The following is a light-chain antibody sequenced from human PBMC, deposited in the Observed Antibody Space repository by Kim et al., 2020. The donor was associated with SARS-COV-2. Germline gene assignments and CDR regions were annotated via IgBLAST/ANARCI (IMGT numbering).Light chain of an antibody. CDR1: ESLLHNDGSTY. J-gene: IGKJ2*01. CDR2: EVS. V-gene: IGKV2-29*03. Sequence: DTVMTQTPLSLSATPGQPAPISCKSSESLLHNDGSTYLFWYLQKPGQSPQLLMYEVSTRFSGVPDRFTGSGSGTDFTLKISRVEAEDVGVYYCLQGSRLPFAFGQGTKLEIK. CDR3: LQGSRLPFA.